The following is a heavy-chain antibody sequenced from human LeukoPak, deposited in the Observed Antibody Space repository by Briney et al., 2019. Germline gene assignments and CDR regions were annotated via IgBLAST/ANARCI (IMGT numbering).Heavy chain of an antibody. D-gene: IGHD3-16*01. V-gene: IGHV4-59*01. CDR3: ARGGGPPSYLDF. J-gene: IGHJ4*02. Sequence: SEALSLTCTVSGGSISSYYWTWIRQPPGKGLEWIGYIHYSGSTNYKASLKSRVTISVDTSKNQFSLKMTSVSAADTAVYYCARGGGPPSYLDFWGQGTLVTVPS. CDR2: IHYSGST. CDR1: GGSISSYY.